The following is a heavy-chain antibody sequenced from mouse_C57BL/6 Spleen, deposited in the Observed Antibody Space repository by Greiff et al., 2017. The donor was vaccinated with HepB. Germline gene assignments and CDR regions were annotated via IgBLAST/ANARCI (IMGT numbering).Heavy chain of an antibody. CDR1: GYAFSSSW. Sequence: VQLQQSGPELVKPGASVKISCKASGYAFSSSWMNWVKQRPGKGLEWIGRIYPGDGDTNYNGKFKGKATLTADKSSSTAYMQLSSLTSEDSAVYCCARRADWDYFDYWGQGTTLTVSS. CDR3: ARRADWDYFDY. D-gene: IGHD4-1*01. J-gene: IGHJ2*01. CDR2: IYPGDGDT. V-gene: IGHV1-82*01.